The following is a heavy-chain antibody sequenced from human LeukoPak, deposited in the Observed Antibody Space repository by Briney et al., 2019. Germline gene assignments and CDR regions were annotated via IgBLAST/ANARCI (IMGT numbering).Heavy chain of an antibody. Sequence: ASVKVSCKASGYTFTDYYIHWVRQATGQGLEWMGWMNPNSGNTGYAQKFQGRVTMTRNTSISTAYMELSSLRSEDTAVYYCARYSSSWYTNDYWGQGTLVTVSS. D-gene: IGHD6-13*01. CDR2: MNPNSGNT. J-gene: IGHJ4*02. CDR1: GYTFTDYY. V-gene: IGHV1-8*02. CDR3: ARYSSSWYTNDY.